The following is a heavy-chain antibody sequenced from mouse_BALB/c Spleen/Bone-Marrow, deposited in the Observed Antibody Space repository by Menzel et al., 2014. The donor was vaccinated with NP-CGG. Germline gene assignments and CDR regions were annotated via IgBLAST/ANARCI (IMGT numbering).Heavy chain of an antibody. J-gene: IGHJ4*01. CDR3: ARLGYYGTMDY. CDR2: ISPDSSTI. D-gene: IGHD1-1*01. Sequence: EVKVVESGGGLVQPGGSLKLSCAASGFDSSGYWMSWVRRAPGKGLEWIGEISPDSSTINYTPSLKDKFIISRDNAKNTLYLQMSKVRSEDTALYYCARLGYYGTMDYWGQGTSVTVSS. V-gene: IGHV4-1*02. CDR1: GFDSSGYW.